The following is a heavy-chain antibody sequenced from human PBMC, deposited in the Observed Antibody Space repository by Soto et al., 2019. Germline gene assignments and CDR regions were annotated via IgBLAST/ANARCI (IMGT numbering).Heavy chain of an antibody. CDR3: TQIYGSGSGGWYFHS. Sequence: QITLKESGPSLVRPTETLTLTCTFSGFSLITGVGVGWVRQPPGKALEWLAVIFWDKNDYYRPSLQTRVTISKDTSEDQVVLTLTNMDPAATATYFCTQIYGSGSGGWYFHSWGQGTLGTVSS. CDR2: IFWDKND. V-gene: IGHV2-5*02. CDR1: GFSLITGVG. D-gene: IGHD1-26*01. J-gene: IGHJ4*02.